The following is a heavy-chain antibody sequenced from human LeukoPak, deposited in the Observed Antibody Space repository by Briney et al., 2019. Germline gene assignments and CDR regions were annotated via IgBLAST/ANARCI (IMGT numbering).Heavy chain of an antibody. CDR1: GYMFTNYG. V-gene: IGHV1-18*01. D-gene: IGHD2-2*01. Sequence: ASVKVSCKASGYMFTNYGFSWVRQAPGQGLEWMGWISPYSADTNYTQKFQARVTMTTDRSTNTAYMELRSLTSDDTAVYYCVRDLWKFCSSPNCSRHYFDYWGQGSLVTVSS. CDR2: ISPYSADT. J-gene: IGHJ4*02. CDR3: VRDLWKFCSSPNCSRHYFDY.